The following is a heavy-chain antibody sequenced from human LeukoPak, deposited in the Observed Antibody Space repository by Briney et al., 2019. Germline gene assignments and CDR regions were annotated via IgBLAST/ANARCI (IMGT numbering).Heavy chain of an antibody. D-gene: IGHD3-22*01. J-gene: IGHJ4*02. Sequence: PGGSLRLSCAASGFTFSSYSMNWVRQAPGKGLEWVSSISSSSSYIYYADSVKGRFTISRDNAKNSLYLQMNSLRAEDTAVYYCARVKDYYDSSGYYPTSPSFDYWGQGTLVTVSS. CDR2: ISSSSSYI. CDR3: ARVKDYYDSSGYYPTSPSFDY. V-gene: IGHV3-21*01. CDR1: GFTFSSYS.